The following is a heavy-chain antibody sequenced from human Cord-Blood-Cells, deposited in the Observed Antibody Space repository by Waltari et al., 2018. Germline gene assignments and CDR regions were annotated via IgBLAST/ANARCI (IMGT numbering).Heavy chain of an antibody. CDR3: ARLGGDSGSYYVDY. D-gene: IGHD1-26*01. Sequence: QLQLQESGPGLVKPSETLSLTCTVSGGSISSSSYYWGWIRQPPGKGLEWIGSIYYSGGTYDNPSLKGRVTISVDTSKNQFSLKLSSVTAADTAVYYCARLGGDSGSYYVDYWGQGTLVTVSS. CDR2: IYYSGGT. J-gene: IGHJ4*02. CDR1: GGSISSSSYY. V-gene: IGHV4-39*07.